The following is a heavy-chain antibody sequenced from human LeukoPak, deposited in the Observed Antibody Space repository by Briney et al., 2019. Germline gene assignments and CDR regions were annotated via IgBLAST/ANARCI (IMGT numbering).Heavy chain of an antibody. Sequence: SETLSLTCTVSGGSISSSNYYWNWIRQPAGKGLEWIGRIFPGGSTNYNPSLKSRVTMSVDTSKSQVSLRLTSVTAADTAVYYCGGQSDYYYRMDVWGQGTMVTVSS. V-gene: IGHV4-61*02. CDR3: GGQSDYYYRMDV. CDR2: IFPGGST. J-gene: IGHJ6*02. CDR1: GGSISSSNYY.